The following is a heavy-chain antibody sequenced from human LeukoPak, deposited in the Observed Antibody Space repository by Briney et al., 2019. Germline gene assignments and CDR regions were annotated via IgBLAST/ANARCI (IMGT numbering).Heavy chain of an antibody. J-gene: IGHJ4*02. CDR2: IIPIFGTA. Sequence: ASVKVSCKASGGTFSSYAISWVRQAPGQGLEWMGRIIPIFGTANYAQKSQGRVTITTDESTSTACMELSSLRSEDTAVYYCAREGYDILTGHNPDGYWGQGTLVTVSS. CDR3: AREGYDILTGHNPDGY. V-gene: IGHV1-69*05. D-gene: IGHD3-9*01. CDR1: GGTFSSYA.